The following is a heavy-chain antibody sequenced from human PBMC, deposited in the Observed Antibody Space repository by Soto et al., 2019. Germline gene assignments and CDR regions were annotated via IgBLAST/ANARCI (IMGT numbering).Heavy chain of an antibody. Sequence: QVQLVQSGAEVKKPGSSVKVSCKASGGTFSSYAISWVRQAPGQGLEWMGGIIPIFGTANYAQKFQGRVTISADESTGPAYMELSRLRSEDTAVYYCARGRGYRGITGTGGLDPWGQGTLVTVSS. J-gene: IGHJ5*02. CDR3: ARGRGYRGITGTGGLDP. CDR2: IIPIFGTA. D-gene: IGHD1-7*01. CDR1: GGTFSSYA. V-gene: IGHV1-69*01.